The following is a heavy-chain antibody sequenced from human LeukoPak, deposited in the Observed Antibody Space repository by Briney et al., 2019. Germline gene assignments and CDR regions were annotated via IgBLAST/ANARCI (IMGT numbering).Heavy chain of an antibody. Sequence: SQTLSLTRAISVDSVSSNSAAWNWIRQSPSRGLEWLGRTYYSSKWNNYYAVSVKSRITINPDTSKNQFSLQLNSVTPEDTAVYYCARISSSRFTSFDPWDQGTLVTVSS. D-gene: IGHD6-13*01. CDR2: TYYSSKWNN. J-gene: IGHJ5*02. CDR1: VDSVSSNSAA. V-gene: IGHV6-1*01. CDR3: ARISSSRFTSFDP.